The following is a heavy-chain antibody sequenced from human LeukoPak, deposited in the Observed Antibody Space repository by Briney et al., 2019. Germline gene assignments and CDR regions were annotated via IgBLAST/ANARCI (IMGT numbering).Heavy chain of an antibody. CDR2: IYHSGCT. CDR1: GYSISIGYY. V-gene: IGHV4-38-2*02. CDR3: ARAYYYYFYMDV. J-gene: IGHJ6*03. Sequence: SATLSLTYTVSGYSISIGYYWSWIRQPPGWGLVWIWGIYHSGCTSYNPSLKNRATTSVDTSNHRFSLKLSSVPAAHTAVYYCARAYYYYFYMDVWGKGTAVTVSS.